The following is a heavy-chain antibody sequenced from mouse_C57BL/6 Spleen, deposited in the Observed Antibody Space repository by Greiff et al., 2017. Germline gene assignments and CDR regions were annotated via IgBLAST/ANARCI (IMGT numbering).Heavy chain of an antibody. CDR3: ARNYGSSYLAWFAY. CDR1: GYSFTDYN. CDR2: INPNYGTT. Sequence: VQLQPSGPELVKPGASVKISCKASGYSFTDYNMNWVKQSNGKSLEWIGVINPNYGTTSYNQKFKGKATLTVDQSSSTAYMQLNSLTSEDSAVYYCARNYGSSYLAWFAYWGQGTLVTVSA. J-gene: IGHJ3*01. V-gene: IGHV1-39*01. D-gene: IGHD1-1*01.